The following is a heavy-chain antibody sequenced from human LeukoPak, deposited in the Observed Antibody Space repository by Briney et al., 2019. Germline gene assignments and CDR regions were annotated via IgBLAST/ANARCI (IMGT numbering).Heavy chain of an antibody. J-gene: IGHJ4*02. CDR2: IYFSGST. V-gene: IGHV4-59*01. CDR1: GGSISSDY. CDR3: ARDQSYLFDY. Sequence: PSETLSLTCTVSGGSISSDYWSWIRQPPGKGLEWIGYIYFSGSTNYNPSLKSRVTISVDTSKTQLSLKLSSVTAADTAVYYCARDQSYLFDYWGQGTLVTVSS. D-gene: IGHD3-16*02.